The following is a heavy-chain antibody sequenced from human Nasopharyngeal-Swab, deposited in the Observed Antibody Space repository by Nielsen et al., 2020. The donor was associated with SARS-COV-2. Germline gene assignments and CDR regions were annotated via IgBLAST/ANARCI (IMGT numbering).Heavy chain of an antibody. CDR2: ISYDGSNK. J-gene: IGHJ6*02. D-gene: IGHD6-19*01. CDR3: ARAEVAGTWTALGAYYYYGMDV. CDR1: GFTFSSYA. Sequence: GGSLRLSCAASGFTFSSYAMHWVRQAPGKGLEWVAVISYDGSNKYYADSVKGRFTISRDYSKNTLYLQMNSLRAEDTAVYYCARAEVAGTWTALGAYYYYGMDVWGQGTTVTVSS. V-gene: IGHV3-30*04.